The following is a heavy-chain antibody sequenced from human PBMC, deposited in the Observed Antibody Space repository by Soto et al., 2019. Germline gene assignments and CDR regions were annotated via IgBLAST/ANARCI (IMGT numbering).Heavy chain of an antibody. V-gene: IGHV4-39*01. CDR3: ARLNGYCISTNCHGYYGMDV. J-gene: IGHJ6*02. D-gene: IGHD2-2*01. CDR2: IYSSENT. CDR1: GGSVSSSSYS. Sequence: SETLSLTCTVSGGSVSSSSYSWGWIRQPPGKGLEWIGTIYSSENTYYNPSLMSRVTISVDTSKNQFSLKLSSVTAADTAVYYCARLNGYCISTNCHGYYGMDVWGQGTTVTAP.